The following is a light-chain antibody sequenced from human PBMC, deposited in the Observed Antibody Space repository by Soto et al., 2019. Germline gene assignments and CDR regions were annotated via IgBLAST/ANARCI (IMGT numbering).Light chain of an antibody. CDR2: GVT. J-gene: IGLJ1*01. V-gene: IGLV2-14*03. CDR1: SSDIGGYYY. Sequence: QSVLTQPASVSGSPGQTITISCTGTSSDIGGYYYVSWYQQHPGRDPRLLIYGVTTRPSGISDRFSASKSGRTASLTISGLQPEDEGDCYCSSFTTDRIYVFGAGTKVT. CDR3: SSFTTDRIYV.